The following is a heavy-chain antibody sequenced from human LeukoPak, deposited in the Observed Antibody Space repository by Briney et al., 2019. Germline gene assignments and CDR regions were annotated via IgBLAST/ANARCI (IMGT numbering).Heavy chain of an antibody. CDR1: GDSVSSSSAG. CDR2: TYYRSKWNN. V-gene: IGHV6-1*01. CDR3: AKGGGAFDI. J-gene: IGHJ3*02. D-gene: IGHD3-10*01. Sequence: SQTLSLTCAISGDSVSSSSAGWTWIRQSPSRGLEWLGRTYYRSKWNNDYAVSVKSRIAITPDTSKNQFSLQLNSVTSEDTAVYFCAKGGGAFDIWGQGTMVTVSS.